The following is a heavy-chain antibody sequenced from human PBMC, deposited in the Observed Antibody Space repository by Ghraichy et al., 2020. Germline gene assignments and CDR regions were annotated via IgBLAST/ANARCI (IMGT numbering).Heavy chain of an antibody. CDR3: ARGIQLFVLNAFDI. CDR2: IYYSGST. J-gene: IGHJ3*02. Sequence: GSLRLSCTVSGGSISSYYWSWIRQPPGKGLEWIGYIYYSGSTNYNPSLKSRVTISVDTSKNQFSLKLNSVTAADTAVYYCARGIQLFVLNAFDIWGQGTMVTVSS. D-gene: IGHD5-18*01. CDR1: GGSISSYY. V-gene: IGHV4-59*12.